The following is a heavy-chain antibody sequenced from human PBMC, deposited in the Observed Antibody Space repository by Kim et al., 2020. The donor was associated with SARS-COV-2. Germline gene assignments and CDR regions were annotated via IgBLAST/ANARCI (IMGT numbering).Heavy chain of an antibody. V-gene: IGHV1-69*04. Sequence: SVKVSCKASGGTFSSYAISWVRQAPGQGLEWMGRIIPILGIANYAQKFQGRVTITADKSTSTAYMELSSLRSEDTAVYYCARELDELTSFGVVSYGMDVWGQGTTVTVSS. CDR1: GGTFSSYA. CDR3: ARELDELTSFGVVSYGMDV. D-gene: IGHD3-3*01. CDR2: IIPILGIA. J-gene: IGHJ6*02.